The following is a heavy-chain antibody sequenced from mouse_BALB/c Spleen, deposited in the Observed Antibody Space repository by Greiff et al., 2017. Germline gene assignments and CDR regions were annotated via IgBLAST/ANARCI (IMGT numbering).Heavy chain of an antibody. J-gene: IGHJ2*01. Sequence: EVKLVESGPGLVKPSQSLSLTCTVTGYSITSDYAWNWIRQFPGNKLEWMGYISYSGSTSYNPSLKSRISITRDTSKNQFFLQLNSVTTEDTATYYCARGGYYCDYWGQGTTLTVSS. CDR2: ISYSGST. V-gene: IGHV3-2*02. CDR1: GYSITSDYA. CDR3: ARGGYYCDY.